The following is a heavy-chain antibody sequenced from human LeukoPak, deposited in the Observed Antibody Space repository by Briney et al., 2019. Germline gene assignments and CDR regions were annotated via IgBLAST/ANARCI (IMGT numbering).Heavy chain of an antibody. V-gene: IGHV3-30*03. CDR3: ARQVRYSYAPDY. CDR1: GFTFSIYG. CDR2: ISYDGSNK. Sequence: GRSLRLSCAASGFTFSIYGMHWVRQAPGKGLEWVAVISYDGSNKYYADSVKGRFTISRHNSKNTLYLQMNSLRAEDTAVYYCARQVRYSYAPDYWGQGTLVTVSS. J-gene: IGHJ4*02. D-gene: IGHD5-18*01.